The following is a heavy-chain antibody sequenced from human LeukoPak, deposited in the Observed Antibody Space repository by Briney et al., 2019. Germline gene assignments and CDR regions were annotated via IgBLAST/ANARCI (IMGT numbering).Heavy chain of an antibody. J-gene: IGHJ6*02. Sequence: ASVKVSCKASGYTFTGYYMHWVRKAPGQGLEWMGWINPNSGGTNYAQKFQGRVTMTRDTSISTAYMELSRLRSDDTGVYYCASTNYDFWNYYGMDVWGQGTTVTVSS. CDR2: INPNSGGT. V-gene: IGHV1-2*02. CDR1: GYTFTGYY. D-gene: IGHD3-3*01. CDR3: ASTNYDFWNYYGMDV.